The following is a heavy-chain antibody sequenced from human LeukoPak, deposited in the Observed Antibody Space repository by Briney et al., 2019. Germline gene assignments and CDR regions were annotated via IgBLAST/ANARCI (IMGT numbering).Heavy chain of an antibody. CDR2: INLDGSEI. J-gene: IGHJ4*02. V-gene: IGHV3-7*03. CDR1: GCVFGHSW. D-gene: IGHD3-22*01. Sequence: GGSLRLSCEASGCVFGHSWMSWVRQAPGKGLEWVANINLDGSEINYLDSLTGRLTISRDNAKDSLYLQMNGLRAEDTAVYFCVRDRGYSTFDYWGQGTLVTVSS. CDR3: VRDRGYSTFDY.